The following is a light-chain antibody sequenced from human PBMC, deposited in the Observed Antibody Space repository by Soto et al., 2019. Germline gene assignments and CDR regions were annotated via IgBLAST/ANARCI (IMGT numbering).Light chain of an antibody. J-gene: IGLJ3*02. CDR2: EVT. CDR1: STDVGAYNC. V-gene: IGLV2-8*01. Sequence: QSVLTQPPSASGSPGQSVTISCTGTSTDVGAYNCVSWYQQHPGKAPKLMIYEVTKRPSGVPDRFSGSKSGNTASLTVSGLQTEDEADYYCGSHAGNSNLVFGGGTQLTV. CDR3: GSHAGNSNLV.